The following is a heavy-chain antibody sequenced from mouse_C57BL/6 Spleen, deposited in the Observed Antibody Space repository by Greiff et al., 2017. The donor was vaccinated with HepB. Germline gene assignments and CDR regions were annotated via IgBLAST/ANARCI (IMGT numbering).Heavy chain of an antibody. CDR2: IDPENGDT. V-gene: IGHV14-4*01. CDR3: TTYTITTVVAPFAY. J-gene: IGHJ3*01. D-gene: IGHD1-1*01. CDR1: GFNIKDDY. Sequence: EVQRVESGAELVRPGASVKLSCTASGFNIKDDYMHWVKQRPEQGLEWIGWIDPENGDTEYASKFQGKATITADTSSNTAYLQLSSLTSEDTAVYYCTTYTITTVVAPFAYWGQGTLVTVSA.